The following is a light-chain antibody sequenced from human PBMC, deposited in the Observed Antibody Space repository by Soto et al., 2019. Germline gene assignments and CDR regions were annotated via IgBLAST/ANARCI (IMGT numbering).Light chain of an antibody. Sequence: AIQMTQSPSSLSASVGDTVTITCRASQGIRRDLSWYQQKPGEAPKLLIYSASDLQGAVPSRFRGSGSGTDFPLTISSLQPEDVTTYYCLQDFNFPRTFGQGTKVEV. CDR2: SAS. CDR3: LQDFNFPRT. CDR1: QGIRRD. J-gene: IGKJ1*01. V-gene: IGKV1-6*01.